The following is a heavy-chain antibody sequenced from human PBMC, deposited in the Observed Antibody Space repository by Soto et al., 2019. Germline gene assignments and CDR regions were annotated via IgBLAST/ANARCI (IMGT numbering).Heavy chain of an antibody. V-gene: IGHV1-18*04. J-gene: IGHJ4*02. CDR2: ISAYNGNT. CDR1: GYTFTSYG. Sequence: QVQLVQSGAEVKKPGASVKVSCKASGYTFTSYGISWVRQAPGQAREWMGWISAYNGNTNYAQKLQGRITMTTDTSTSTAYMELRSLRSDDTAVYYCARGGVTYYYGSGSYYTDYWGQGTLVTVSS. CDR3: ARGGVTYYYGSGSYYTDY. D-gene: IGHD3-10*01.